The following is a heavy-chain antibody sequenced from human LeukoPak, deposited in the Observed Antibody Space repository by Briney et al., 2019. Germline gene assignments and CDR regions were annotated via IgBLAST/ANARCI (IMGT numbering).Heavy chain of an antibody. V-gene: IGHV4-59*01. Sequence: SETLSLTCTVSGGSISRYYWSWIRQPPGKGLEWIGYIYYSGSTNYNPSLKSRVTISVDTSKNQFSLKLSSVTAADTAVYYCARGSGVSSDYWGQGTLVTVSS. CDR3: ARGSGVSSDY. D-gene: IGHD3-10*01. J-gene: IGHJ4*02. CDR2: IYYSGST. CDR1: GGSISRYY.